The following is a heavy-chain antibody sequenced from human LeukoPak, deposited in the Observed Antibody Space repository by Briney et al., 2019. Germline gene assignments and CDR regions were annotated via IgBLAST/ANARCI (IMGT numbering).Heavy chain of an antibody. J-gene: IGHJ5*02. V-gene: IGHV1-2*02. CDR2: INPNTGGT. Sequence: ASVKVSCKASGYTFTGYYVHWVRQAPGQGLQWMGWINPNTGGTNYAQKFQGRVTMTKDTSTNAAYMELNKLTSDDTAVYYCGRGNKSFDPWGQGTLVTVSS. CDR3: GRGNKSFDP. CDR1: GYTFTGYY.